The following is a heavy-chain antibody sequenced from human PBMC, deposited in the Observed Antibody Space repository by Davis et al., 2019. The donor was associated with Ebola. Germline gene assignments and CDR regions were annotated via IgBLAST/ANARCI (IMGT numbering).Heavy chain of an antibody. D-gene: IGHD3-10*01. V-gene: IGHV1-3*01. CDR3: ARGMVQGVTRSGYYYGMDV. J-gene: IGHJ6*02. CDR1: GYTFTSYA. CDR2: INAGNGNT. Sequence: AASVNVSCKASGYTFTSYAMHWVRQAPGQRLEWMGWINAGNGNTKYSQKFQGRVTITRDTSASTAYMELSSLRSEDTAVYYCARGMVQGVTRSGYYYGMDVWGQGTTVTVSS.